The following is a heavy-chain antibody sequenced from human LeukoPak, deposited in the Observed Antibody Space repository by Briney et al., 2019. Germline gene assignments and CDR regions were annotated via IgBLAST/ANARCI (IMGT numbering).Heavy chain of an antibody. CDR3: ARAPGITMVRGADNYYYYYGMDV. CDR1: GGTFSSYA. Sequence: ASVKVSCKASGGTFSSYAISWVRQAPGQGLEWMGGIIPIFGTANYAQKFQGRVTTTADESTSTAYMELSSLRSEDTAVYYCARAPGITMVRGADNYYYYYGMDVWGQGTTVTVSS. D-gene: IGHD3-10*01. V-gene: IGHV1-69*13. CDR2: IIPIFGTA. J-gene: IGHJ6*02.